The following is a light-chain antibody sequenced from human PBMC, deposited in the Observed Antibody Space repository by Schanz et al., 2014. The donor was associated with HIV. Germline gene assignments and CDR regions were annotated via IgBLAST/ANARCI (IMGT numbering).Light chain of an antibody. CDR3: ISYTRDTVL. V-gene: IGLV2-8*01. J-gene: IGLJ2*01. CDR2: EVT. CDR1: SNDIGAYRY. Sequence: QSALTQPPSASGSPGQSVTISCTGTSNDIGAYRYVSWYQHHPGRAPRLLIYEVTKRPSGVPGRFSGSKSGNTASLTISGLQPEDEADYYCISYTRDTVLFGGGTKLTVL.